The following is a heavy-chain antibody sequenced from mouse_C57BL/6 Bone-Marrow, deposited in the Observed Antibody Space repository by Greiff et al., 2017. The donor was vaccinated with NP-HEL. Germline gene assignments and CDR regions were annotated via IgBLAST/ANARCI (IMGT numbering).Heavy chain of an antibody. CDR1: GFTFTGYW. Sequence: QVQLQQSGAELMKPGASVKLSCKASGFTFTGYWIGWVQQRPGHGLEWIGEILPGSGSTNYNEKFKGKATFTADTSSNTAYMQLSSLTTEDSAIYYCARDFTTVRTGYWGQGTTLTVSS. D-gene: IGHD1-1*01. J-gene: IGHJ2*01. CDR3: ARDFTTVRTGY. CDR2: ILPGSGST. V-gene: IGHV1-9*01.